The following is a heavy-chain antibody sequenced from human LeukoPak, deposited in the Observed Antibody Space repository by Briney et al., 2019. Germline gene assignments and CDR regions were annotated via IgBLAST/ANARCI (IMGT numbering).Heavy chain of an antibody. J-gene: IGHJ5*02. CDR1: GYTFTGYY. D-gene: IGHD3-22*01. Sequence: ASVKVSCKASGYTFTGYYMHWVRQAPGQGLEWMGWINPNSGGTNYAQKFQGRVTMTRDTSISTAYMELSRLRSDDTAVYYCARAGPRGGYPGKAYSWFDPWGQGTLVTVSS. CDR2: INPNSGGT. CDR3: ARAGPRGGYPGKAYSWFDP. V-gene: IGHV1-2*02.